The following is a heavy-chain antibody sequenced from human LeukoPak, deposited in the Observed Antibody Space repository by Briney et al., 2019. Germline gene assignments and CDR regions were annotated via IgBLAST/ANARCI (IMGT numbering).Heavy chain of an antibody. V-gene: IGHV3-7*01. CDR3: TRGGRLHPQSPH. CDR1: GFSFSTYW. CDR2: IKQDGSDI. Sequence: PGESLRLSCAASGFSFSTYWMSWVRQAPGKGLEWVANIKQDGSDIYYVDSVKGRFIISRDNAKNSLYLQMSSLRAEDTAVYYCTRGGRLHPQSPHWGQGTLVTVSS. D-gene: IGHD3-16*01. J-gene: IGHJ4*02.